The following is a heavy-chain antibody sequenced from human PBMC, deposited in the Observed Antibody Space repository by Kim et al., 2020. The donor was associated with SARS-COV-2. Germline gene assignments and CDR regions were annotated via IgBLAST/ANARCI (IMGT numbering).Heavy chain of an antibody. CDR3: ARVQLWFGELKYYYYGMDV. CDR1: GGTFSSYA. V-gene: IGHV1-69*13. CDR2: IIPIFGTA. D-gene: IGHD3-10*01. J-gene: IGHJ6*02. Sequence: SVKVSCKASGGTFSSYAISWVRQAPGQGLEWMGGIIPIFGTANYAQKFQGRVTITADESTSTAYMELSSLRSEDTAVYYCARVQLWFGELKYYYYGMDVWGQGTTVTVSS.